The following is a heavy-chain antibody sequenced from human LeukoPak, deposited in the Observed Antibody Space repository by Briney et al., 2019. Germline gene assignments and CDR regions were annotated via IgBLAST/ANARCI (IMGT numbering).Heavy chain of an antibody. D-gene: IGHD7-27*01. Sequence: PGGSLRLSCAHSGVTFSNAWMRLVRQAPGKGLEWVGRIKSKTDGGTTDYAAPVKGRFTISRDDSRNTMYLQMNSLKTEDTAVYFCTTGANWDVYWGPGTLVTVSS. CDR1: GVTFSNAW. CDR2: IKSKTDGGTT. V-gene: IGHV3-15*01. J-gene: IGHJ4*02. CDR3: TTGANWDVY.